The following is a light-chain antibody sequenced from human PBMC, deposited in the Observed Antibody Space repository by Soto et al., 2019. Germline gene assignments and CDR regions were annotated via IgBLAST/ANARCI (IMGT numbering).Light chain of an antibody. CDR3: SSYSSDATHVV. J-gene: IGLJ2*01. V-gene: IGLV2-14*03. Sequence: QSALTQPASVSGSPGQSITISCTGTSSDIGGLFNYVSWYQQHPGNAPKLLIYDVNVRPSGVSDRFSGSKSGNTASRTISGLQAEDEAAYFCSSYSSDATHVVFGGGTKLTVL. CDR1: SSDIGGLFNY. CDR2: DVN.